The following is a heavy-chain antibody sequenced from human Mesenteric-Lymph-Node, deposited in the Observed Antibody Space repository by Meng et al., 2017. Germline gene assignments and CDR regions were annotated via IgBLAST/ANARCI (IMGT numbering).Heavy chain of an antibody. V-gene: IGHV3-7*01. J-gene: IGHJ4*02. CDR2: IKQDGSEK. CDR1: GFTFSTYS. Sequence: GGSLRLSCAASGFTFSTYSMNWVRQAPGKGLEWVANIKQDGSEKYYVDSVKGRFTISRDNAKNSLYLQMNSLRAEDTAVYYCARDYFYSSGWYRRGLDYWGQGTLVTVSS. D-gene: IGHD6-19*01. CDR3: ARDYFYSSGWYRRGLDY.